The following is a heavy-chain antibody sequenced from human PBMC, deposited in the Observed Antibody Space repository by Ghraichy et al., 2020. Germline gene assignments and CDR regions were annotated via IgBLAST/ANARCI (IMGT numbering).Heavy chain of an antibody. CDR3: AKRGGSGWGAFDI. D-gene: IGHD6-19*01. J-gene: IGHJ3*02. V-gene: IGHV3-23*01. Sequence: GGSLRLSCAASGFTFSTYAMSWVRQAPGKGLEWVSAVSGGGDTTYYADSVKGRFIISRDNSKNTLYLQMNSLRAEDTALYYCAKRGGSGWGAFDIWGQGTMVTVSS. CDR1: GFTFSTYA. CDR2: VSGGGDTT.